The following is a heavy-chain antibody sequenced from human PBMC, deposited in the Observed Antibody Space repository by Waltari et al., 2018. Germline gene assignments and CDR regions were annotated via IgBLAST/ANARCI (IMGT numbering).Heavy chain of an antibody. V-gene: IGHV4-39*01. D-gene: IGHD5-12*01. Sequence: QLQLQESGPGLVKPSETLSLTCTVSGGSLSSSSYFWAWIRQPPGKGLEWIGSIYYSGSTSYNWSLKSRVTISVDRSTNQVSLKLTSVTAADTAVYFCAREVPRNGYIGLIYYYMDVWGKGTTVTVSS. CDR3: AREVPRNGYIGLIYYYMDV. CDR1: GGSLSSSSYF. J-gene: IGHJ6*03. CDR2: IYYSGST.